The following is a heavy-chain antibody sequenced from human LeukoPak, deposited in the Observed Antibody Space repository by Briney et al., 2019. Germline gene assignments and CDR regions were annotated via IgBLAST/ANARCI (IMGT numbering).Heavy chain of an antibody. V-gene: IGHV3-64*01. J-gene: IGHJ6*02. CDR1: GFTFSRYP. CDR2: ISSDGGTT. Sequence: AGGSLRLSCAASGFTFSRYPMHWVRQAPGKGLEYVSVISSDGGTTYYANSVKGRFTISRDISKNTLYLQMGSLRAEDMAVYYCARPVNTALGYYGLDVWGQGTTVTVTS. CDR3: ARPVNTALGYYGLDV. D-gene: IGHD5-18*01.